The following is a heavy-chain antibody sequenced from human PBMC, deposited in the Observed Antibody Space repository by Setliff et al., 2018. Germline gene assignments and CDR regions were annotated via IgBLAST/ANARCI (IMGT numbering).Heavy chain of an antibody. V-gene: IGHV4-61*02. CDR2: IHASGST. D-gene: IGHD3-10*01. CDR1: GGSISSGDHY. CDR3: ARSGDYGSGRLSP. J-gene: IGHJ5*02. Sequence: PSETLSLTCTVSGGSISSGDHYWSWIRQPAGKGLEWIGRIHASGSTNYNPSLKSRVTISLDTSNNQFSLKLSSVTAAETAMYYCARSGDYGSGRLSPWGQGTLVTLL.